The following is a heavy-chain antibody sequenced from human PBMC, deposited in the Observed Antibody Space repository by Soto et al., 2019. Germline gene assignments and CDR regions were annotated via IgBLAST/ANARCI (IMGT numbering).Heavy chain of an antibody. CDR2: INHSGST. CDR1: GGSFSGYY. D-gene: IGHD3-22*01. V-gene: IGHV4-34*01. CDR3: ARESGRGETNYYDSSGYLISPRSRYGMDV. J-gene: IGHJ6*02. Sequence: PSETLSLTCAVYGGSFSGYYWSWIRQPPGKGLEWIGEINHSGSTNYNPSLKSRVTISVDTSKNQFPLKLSSVTTADTAVYYCARESGRGETNYYDSSGYLISPRSRYGMDVWGQGTTVTVS.